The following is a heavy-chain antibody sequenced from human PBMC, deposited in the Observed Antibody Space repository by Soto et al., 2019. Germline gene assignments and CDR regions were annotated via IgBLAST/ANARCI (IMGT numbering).Heavy chain of an antibody. D-gene: IGHD2-2*02. CDR2: ISGSGVRKYYAHTST. J-gene: IGHJ4*02. V-gene: IGHV3-23*01. Sequence: EVQLLESGGGLVQPGGSLRLSCAASGFTFSSYAMNWLRQAPGKGLEWVSTISGSGVRKYYAHTSTYYADSVKGRFTISRDNSKNTLYLQMNSLRAEDTAVYYCAKVGGTSHPPIPVDYWGQGTLVTVSS. CDR1: GFTFSSYA. CDR3: AKVGGTSHPPIPVDY.